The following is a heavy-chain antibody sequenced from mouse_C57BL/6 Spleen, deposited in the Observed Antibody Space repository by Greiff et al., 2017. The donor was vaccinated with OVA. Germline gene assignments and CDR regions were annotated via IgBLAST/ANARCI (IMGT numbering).Heavy chain of an antibody. J-gene: IGHJ4*01. CDR2: INPNNGGT. Sequence: EVQLQQSGPELVKPGASVKIPCKASEYTFTDYHMDWVKQSHGKSLEWIGDINPNNGGTIYNQKFKGKATLTVDKSSSTAYMELRSLTSEDTAVYYCARWVTTVVADAMDYWGQGTSVTVSS. CDR1: EYTFTDYH. D-gene: IGHD1-1*01. V-gene: IGHV1-18*01. CDR3: ARWVTTVVADAMDY.